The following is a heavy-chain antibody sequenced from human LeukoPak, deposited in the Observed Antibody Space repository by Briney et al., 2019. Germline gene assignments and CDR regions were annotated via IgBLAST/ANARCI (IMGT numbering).Heavy chain of an antibody. CDR2: MNIDGSEK. CDR3: ARGWGGYSSYPPDY. V-gene: IGHV3-7*01. J-gene: IGHJ4*02. D-gene: IGHD5-12*01. Sequence: GGSLRLSCAASGFTFSSFWMGWVRQTPGKRLEWVANMNIDGSEKYYADSVKGRFSISRDNARNSVYLQMNSLRVEDTAVYYCARGWGGYSSYPPDYWGQGILVIVSS. CDR1: GFTFSSFW.